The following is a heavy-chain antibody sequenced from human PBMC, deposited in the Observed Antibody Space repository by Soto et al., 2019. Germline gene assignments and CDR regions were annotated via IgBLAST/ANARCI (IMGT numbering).Heavy chain of an antibody. J-gene: IGHJ3*02. Sequence: PGGSLRLSCAASGFTFSSYSMNWVRQAPGKGLEWVSSISSSSSYIYYADSVKGRFTISRDNAKNSLYLQMNSLRAEDTAVYYCARVPLGGYYDSSGYYPDAFDIWGQGTMVTVSS. D-gene: IGHD3-22*01. V-gene: IGHV3-21*01. CDR1: GFTFSSYS. CDR3: ARVPLGGYYDSSGYYPDAFDI. CDR2: ISSSSSYI.